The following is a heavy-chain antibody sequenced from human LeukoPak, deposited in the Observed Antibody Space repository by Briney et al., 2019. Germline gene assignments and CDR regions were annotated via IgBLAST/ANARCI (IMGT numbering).Heavy chain of an antibody. V-gene: IGHV1-46*01. CDR2: INPSGGST. CDR1: GYTFTSYY. CDR3: ARDIAAAGMSYYYGMDV. J-gene: IGHJ6*02. Sequence: ASVKVSCKASGYTFTSYYMHWVRQAPGQGLEWMGIINPSGGSTSYAQKFQGRVTMTRDTSTSTVYMELSSLRSEDTAVYYCARDIAAAGMSYYYGMDVWGQGTTVTVSS. D-gene: IGHD6-13*01.